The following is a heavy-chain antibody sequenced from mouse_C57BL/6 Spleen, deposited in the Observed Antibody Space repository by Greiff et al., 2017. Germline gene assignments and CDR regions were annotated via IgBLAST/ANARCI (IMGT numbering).Heavy chain of an antibody. Sequence: VQLQQSGPELVKPGASVKISCKASGYSFTGYYMNWVKQSPEKSLEWIGEINPSTGGTTYNQKFKAKATLTVDKSSSTAYMQLKSLTAEDSAVYYCAPYGSSYPWFAYWGQGTLGTVSA. J-gene: IGHJ3*01. CDR2: INPSTGGT. CDR1: GYSFTGYY. CDR3: APYGSSYPWFAY. V-gene: IGHV1-42*01. D-gene: IGHD1-1*01.